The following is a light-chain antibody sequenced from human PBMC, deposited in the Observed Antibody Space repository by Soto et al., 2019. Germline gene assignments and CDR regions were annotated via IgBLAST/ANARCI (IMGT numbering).Light chain of an antibody. Sequence: EIVLTQSPGTLSLSPGERATLSCRASQSVSSSYLAWYQQKPGQAPRLLIYGASSRATGIPDRFSGSGSGTDFTLTISRLEPEDCAVYYCQQYRSSSGLTFGGGTKVEIK. V-gene: IGKV3-20*01. CDR2: GAS. CDR1: QSVSSSY. J-gene: IGKJ4*01. CDR3: QQYRSSSGLT.